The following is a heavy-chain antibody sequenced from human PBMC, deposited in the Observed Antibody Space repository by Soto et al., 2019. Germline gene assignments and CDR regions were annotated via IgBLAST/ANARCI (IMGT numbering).Heavy chain of an antibody. D-gene: IGHD1-26*01. Sequence: SLNFSCKASGYTFTSYDINSVRQATGQGLEWMGGMNPNSGNTGYAQKFQGRVTMTRNTSISTAYMELSSLRSEDTAVYYCAREGATQDYYGMDVWGQGTTVTVSS. CDR3: AREGATQDYYGMDV. CDR2: MNPNSGNT. J-gene: IGHJ6*02. CDR1: GYTFTSYD. V-gene: IGHV1-8*01.